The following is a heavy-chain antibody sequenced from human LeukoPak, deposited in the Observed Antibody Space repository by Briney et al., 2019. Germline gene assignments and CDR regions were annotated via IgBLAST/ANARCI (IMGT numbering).Heavy chain of an antibody. Sequence: PSETLSLTCTVSGGSISSYYWSWIRQPPGKGLEWIGYIYYSGSTNYNPSLKSRVTISVDTSKNQFFLRLSSVTAADTAVYYCARLRRGQYNWFDPWGQGTLVTVSS. D-gene: IGHD5-24*01. CDR1: GGSISSYY. CDR2: IYYSGST. V-gene: IGHV4-59*08. J-gene: IGHJ5*02. CDR3: ARLRRGQYNWFDP.